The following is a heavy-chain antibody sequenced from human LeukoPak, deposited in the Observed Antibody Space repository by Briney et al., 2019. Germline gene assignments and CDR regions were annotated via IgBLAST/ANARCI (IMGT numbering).Heavy chain of an antibody. CDR1: GFTFRSYE. Sequence: GGSLRLSCAASGFTFRSYEMNWVRQAPGKGLEWVSYISAGGSTIYYADSVKGRFTISRDNAKNSLYLQMNSLRAEDTAVYYCARDSITGSGGQYYESQDYWGQGTLVTVSS. D-gene: IGHD2-15*01. V-gene: IGHV3-48*03. CDR2: ISAGGSTI. J-gene: IGHJ4*02. CDR3: ARDSITGSGGQYYESQDY.